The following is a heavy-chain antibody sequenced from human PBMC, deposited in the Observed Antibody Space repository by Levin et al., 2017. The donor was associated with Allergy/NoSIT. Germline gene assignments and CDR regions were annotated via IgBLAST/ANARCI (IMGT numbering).Heavy chain of an antibody. Sequence: GGSLRLSCAASGFTFSSYAMHWVRQAPGKGLEWVAAISYDGSNKYYADSVKGRFTISRDNSKNTLYLQMNSLRAEDTAVYYCARGLRYYDSSGYAPHHIDWGQGTLVTVSS. CDR2: ISYDGSNK. J-gene: IGHJ1*01. CDR1: GFTFSSYA. CDR3: ARGLRYYDSSGYAPHHID. V-gene: IGHV3-30*04. D-gene: IGHD3-22*01.